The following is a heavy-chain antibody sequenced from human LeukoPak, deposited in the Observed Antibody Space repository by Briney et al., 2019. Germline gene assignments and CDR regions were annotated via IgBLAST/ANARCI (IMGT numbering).Heavy chain of an antibody. CDR1: GFTFSSYS. D-gene: IGHD4/OR15-4a*01. V-gene: IGHV3-48*01. CDR3: ARDMGLKDTTHRAFDI. J-gene: IGHJ3*02. CDR2: INGGSNAI. Sequence: GGSLRLSCAASGFTFSSYSINWVRQAPGKGLEWVSYINGGSNAIYYADSVKGRFTISRDNAKNSLYLQMNSLRSEDTAVYYCARDMGLKDTTHRAFDIWGQGTMVTVSS.